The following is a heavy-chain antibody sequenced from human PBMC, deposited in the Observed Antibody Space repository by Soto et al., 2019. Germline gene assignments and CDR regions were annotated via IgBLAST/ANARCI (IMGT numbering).Heavy chain of an antibody. CDR3: ARDEQLALDY. V-gene: IGHV3-30-3*01. D-gene: IGHD6-6*01. CDR2: ISYDGSNK. Sequence: QVQLVESGGGVVQPGRSLRLSCAASGFTFSSYAMHWVRQAPGKGLEWVAVISYDGSNKYYADSVKGRFTISRDNSKDTLYLQMKSLRAEDTAVYYCARDEQLALDYWGQGTLVTVSS. CDR1: GFTFSSYA. J-gene: IGHJ4*02.